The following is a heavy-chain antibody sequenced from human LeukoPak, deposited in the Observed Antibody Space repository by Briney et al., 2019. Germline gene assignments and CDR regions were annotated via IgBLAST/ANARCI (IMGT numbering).Heavy chain of an antibody. CDR1: GGSFSGYY. Sequence: PSETLSLTCAVYGGSFSGYYWSWIRQPPGKGLEWIGEINHSGGTNYNPSLKSRVTISVDTSKNQFSLKLSSVTAADTAVYYCARTWIQAPFDYWAQGTLVTVSS. D-gene: IGHD5-18*01. J-gene: IGHJ4*02. V-gene: IGHV4-34*01. CDR2: INHSGGT. CDR3: ARTWIQAPFDY.